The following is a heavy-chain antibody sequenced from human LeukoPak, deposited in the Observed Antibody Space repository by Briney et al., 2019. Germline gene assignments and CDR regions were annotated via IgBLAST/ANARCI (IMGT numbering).Heavy chain of an antibody. CDR2: INQDGSEK. Sequence: ETGGSLRLSCAASGFTFSSYWMSWARQAPGKGLEWVANINQDGSEKYYVDSVKGRFTISRDNAKSSLYLQMNSLRVDDTAVYYCARDRALYDSRRGYYYTEDDYWGQGTLVTVSS. CDR1: GFTFSSYW. J-gene: IGHJ4*02. CDR3: ARDRALYDSRRGYYYTEDDY. V-gene: IGHV3-7*01. D-gene: IGHD3-22*01.